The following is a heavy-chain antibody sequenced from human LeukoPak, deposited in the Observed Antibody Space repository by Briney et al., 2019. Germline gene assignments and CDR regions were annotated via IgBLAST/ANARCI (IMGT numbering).Heavy chain of an antibody. D-gene: IGHD2-15*01. CDR2: ISSSSSYI. Sequence: GALRLSCAASGFTFSSYSMNWVRQAPGKGLECVSSISSSSSYIYYADSVKGRFTISRDNAKNSLYLQMNSLRAEDTAVYYCARVGCSGGSCIDYWGQGTLVTVSS. CDR1: GFTFSSYS. CDR3: ARVGCSGGSCIDY. J-gene: IGHJ4*02. V-gene: IGHV3-21*01.